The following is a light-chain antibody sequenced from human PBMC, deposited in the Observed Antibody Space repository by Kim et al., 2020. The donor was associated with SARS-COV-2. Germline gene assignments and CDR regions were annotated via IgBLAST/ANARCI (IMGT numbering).Light chain of an antibody. CDR3: QVWDGSSDHYV. V-gene: IGLV3-21*04. J-gene: IGLJ1*01. CDR2: YDS. CDR1: NIGIKS. Sequence: APGKPAGCACGGNNIGIKSVSWYQQKPGQAPVVVIYYDSDRPSGIPGRFSGSNAGNTATLTISGVEAGDEADYYCQVWDGSSDHYVFGTGTQLTVL.